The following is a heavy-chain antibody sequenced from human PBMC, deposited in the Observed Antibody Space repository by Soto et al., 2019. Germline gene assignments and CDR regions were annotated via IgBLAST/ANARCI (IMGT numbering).Heavy chain of an antibody. Sequence: GGSLRLSCLASGFTFSDFAMTWVRHVPGRGLEWVASLDGAGGSTYYAESVRGRFSLSRDNSQNTLFLQMKRLTVDDTAIYYCAAPRDEYGSGVSWFTYGMDIWGQGTTVTVSS. D-gene: IGHD3-10*01. CDR2: LDGAGGST. J-gene: IGHJ6*02. CDR3: AAPRDEYGSGVSWFTYGMDI. V-gene: IGHV3-23*01. CDR1: GFTFSDFA.